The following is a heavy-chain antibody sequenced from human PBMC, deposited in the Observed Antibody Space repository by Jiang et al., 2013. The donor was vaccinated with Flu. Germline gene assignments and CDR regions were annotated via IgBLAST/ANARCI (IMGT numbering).Heavy chain of an antibody. J-gene: IGHJ4*02. CDR1: GYTFTSYA. V-gene: IGHV1-3*01. CDR3: ARGGSGWYYFDY. CDR2: INAGNGNT. D-gene: IGHD6-19*01. Sequence: CKASGYTFTSYAMHWVRQAPGQRLEWMGWINAGNGNTKYSQKFQGRVTITRDTSASTAYMELSSLRSEDTAVYYCARGGSGWYYFDYWGQGTLVTVSS.